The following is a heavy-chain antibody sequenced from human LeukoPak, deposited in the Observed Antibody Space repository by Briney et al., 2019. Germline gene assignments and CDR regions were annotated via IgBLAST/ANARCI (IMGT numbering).Heavy chain of an antibody. CDR2: IYYSGST. CDR3: ARQGTDSGSSVDY. V-gene: IGHV4-39*01. CDR1: GGSISSSSYY. J-gene: IGHJ4*02. Sequence: SETLSLTCTVSGGSISSSSYYWGWIRRPPGKGLEWIGSIYYSGSTYYNPSLKSRVTISVDTSKNQFSLKLSSVTAADTAVYYCARQGTDSGSSVDYWGQGTLVTVSS. D-gene: IGHD1-26*01.